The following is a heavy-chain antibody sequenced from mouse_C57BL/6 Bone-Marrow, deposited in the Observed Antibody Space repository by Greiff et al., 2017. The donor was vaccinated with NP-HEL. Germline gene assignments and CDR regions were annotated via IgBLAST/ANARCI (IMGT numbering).Heavy chain of an antibody. Sequence: EVQRVESEGGLVQPGSSMKLSCTASGFTFSDYYMAWVRQVPEKGLEWVANINYDGSSTYYLDSLKSRFIISRDNAKNILYLQMSSLKSEDTATYYCARGHYGNLYAMDYWGQGTSVTVSS. D-gene: IGHD2-1*01. CDR1: GFTFSDYY. V-gene: IGHV5-16*01. CDR2: INYDGSST. J-gene: IGHJ4*01. CDR3: ARGHYGNLYAMDY.